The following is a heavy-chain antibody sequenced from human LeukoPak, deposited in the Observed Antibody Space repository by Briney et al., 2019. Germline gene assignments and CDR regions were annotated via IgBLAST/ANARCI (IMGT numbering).Heavy chain of an antibody. CDR3: ARQKWEQQGRDYYFNGLDV. CDR2: IYNSGNT. CDR1: GGSISGYY. J-gene: IGHJ6*02. V-gene: IGHV4-59*08. Sequence: PSETLSLTCTVSGGSISGYYWSWIRQPPGKGLEWIGYIYNSGNTNYNPSLKSRVTISADTSKNQFSLKLTSVTAADTAVYYCARQKWEQQGRDYYFNGLDVWGPGTTVIVSS. D-gene: IGHD1/OR15-1a*01.